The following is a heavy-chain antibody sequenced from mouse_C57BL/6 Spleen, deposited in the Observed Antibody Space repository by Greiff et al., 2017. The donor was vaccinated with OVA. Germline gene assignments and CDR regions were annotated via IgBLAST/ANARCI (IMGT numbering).Heavy chain of an antibody. V-gene: IGHV1-69*01. D-gene: IGHD1-1*02. CDR2: IDPSDSYT. Sequence: QVQLQQPGAELVMPGASVKLSCKASGYTFTSSWMHWVKQRPGQGLEWIGEIDPSDSYTNYNQKFKGKSTLTVDKSSSTAYMQLSSLTSEDSAVYYCARWGWKVMDYWGQGTSVTVSS. CDR3: ARWGWKVMDY. CDR1: GYTFTSSW. J-gene: IGHJ4*01.